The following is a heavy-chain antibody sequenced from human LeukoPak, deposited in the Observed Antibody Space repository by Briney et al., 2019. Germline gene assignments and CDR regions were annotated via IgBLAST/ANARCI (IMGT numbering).Heavy chain of an antibody. CDR2: ICGSGVET. CDR3: ASGTYLLGYY. V-gene: IGHV3-23*01. CDR1: GVSFRTYA. D-gene: IGHD3-10*01. Sequence: GGSQRLSCAASGVSFRTYAMRWGRQAPGKGRERGSGICGSGVETNYADSVKGGVRISRENYKKTLYLQLNSLRAEDTAVYYCASGTYLLGYYWGRGTLVTVSS. J-gene: IGHJ4*02.